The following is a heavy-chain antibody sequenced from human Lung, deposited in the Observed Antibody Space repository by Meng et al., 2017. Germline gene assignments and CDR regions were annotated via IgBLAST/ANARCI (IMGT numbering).Heavy chain of an antibody. Sequence: QGHLQQSVPGLCNLWQTLSPTFAISGDIVSSNSAAWNWTRQSPSRGLEWLGRTNSSSKLYNGYAVSVRSRITIDPDTSKNQFSLQLNSVTPGDTAVYYCTRSQQLLDSWGQGTLVTVSS. CDR2: TNSSSKLYN. CDR1: GDIVSSNSAA. J-gene: IGHJ4*02. V-gene: IGHV6-1*01. D-gene: IGHD2-21*01. CDR3: TRSQQLLDS.